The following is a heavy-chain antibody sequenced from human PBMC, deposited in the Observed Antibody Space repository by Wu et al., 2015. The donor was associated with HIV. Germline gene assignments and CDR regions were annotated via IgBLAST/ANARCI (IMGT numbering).Heavy chain of an antibody. V-gene: IGHV1-69*12. D-gene: IGHD1-26*01. Sequence: QVQLVQSGAEVKKPGSSVKVSCKASGGTFSSFGLSWVRQAPGQGLEWMGGIIPLFDVTQSAQDFQGRLTITADESTSTAYMELSSLRSEDTAMYYCARVAGSSWYREFDMWGQGTMVTVSS. CDR1: GGTFSSFG. CDR2: IIPLFDVT. J-gene: IGHJ3*02. CDR3: ARVAGSSWYREFDM.